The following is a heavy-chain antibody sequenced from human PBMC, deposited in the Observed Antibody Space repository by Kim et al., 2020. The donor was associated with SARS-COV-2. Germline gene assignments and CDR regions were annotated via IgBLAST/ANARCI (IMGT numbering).Heavy chain of an antibody. Sequence: ASVKVSCKASGYTFTDFYIHWMRQVPGQGLEWMGWINPDSGATQYAQKFQGRVTMTRDTSISTAFMDLSRLRSDDTAIYFCGRHFGVVKAYFYFYAMDVWGQGTTVTVSS. CDR3: GRHFGVVKAYFYFYAMDV. V-gene: IGHV1-2*02. CDR1: GYTFTDFY. D-gene: IGHD3-3*01. CDR2: INPDSGAT. J-gene: IGHJ6*02.